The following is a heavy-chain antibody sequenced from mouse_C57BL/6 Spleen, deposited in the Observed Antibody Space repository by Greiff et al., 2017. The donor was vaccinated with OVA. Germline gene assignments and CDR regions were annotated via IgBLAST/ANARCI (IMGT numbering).Heavy chain of an antibody. J-gene: IGHJ4*01. V-gene: IGHV2-3*01. CDR3: AKPIYDYDGGAMDY. D-gene: IGHD2-4*01. CDR1: GFSLTSYG. CDR2: IWGDGST. Sequence: VKVVESGPGLVAPSQSLSITCTVSGFSLTSYGVSWVRQPPGKGLEWLGVIWGDGSTNYHSALISRLSISKDNSKSQVFLKLNSLQTDDTATYYCAKPIYDYDGGAMDYWGQGTSVTVSS.